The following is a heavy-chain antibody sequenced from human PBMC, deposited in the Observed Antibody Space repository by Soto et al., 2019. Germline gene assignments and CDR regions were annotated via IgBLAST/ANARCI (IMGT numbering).Heavy chain of an antibody. V-gene: IGHV1-18*01. J-gene: IGHJ4*02. CDR1: GYTFTSYG. Sequence: ASVKVSCKASGYTFTSYGISWVRQAPGQGLEWMGWISAYNGNTNYAQKLQGRVTMTTDTSTSTAYMELRSLRSDDTAVYYCARDVPDYYDSGGYYRYYFDYWGQGTLVTVSS. CDR3: ARDVPDYYDSGGYYRYYFDY. CDR2: ISAYNGNT. D-gene: IGHD3-22*01.